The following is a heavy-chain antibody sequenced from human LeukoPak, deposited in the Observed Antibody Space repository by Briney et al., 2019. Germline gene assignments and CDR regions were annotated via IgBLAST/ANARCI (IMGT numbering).Heavy chain of an antibody. CDR3: ASFERLTMILHY. CDR2: IYYSGTT. D-gene: IGHD3-22*01. Sequence: SETLSLTCTVFGGSISTSRYYWGWIRQPPGKGLEWIGSIYYSGTTYYSPSLKSRVTISVDTSRNQFSLNLSSVTAADTAVYFCASFERLTMILHYWGQGTLVTVSS. J-gene: IGHJ4*02. V-gene: IGHV4-39*01. CDR1: GGSISTSRYY.